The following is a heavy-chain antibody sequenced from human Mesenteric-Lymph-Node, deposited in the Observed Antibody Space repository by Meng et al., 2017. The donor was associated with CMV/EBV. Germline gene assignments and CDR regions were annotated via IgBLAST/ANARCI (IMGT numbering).Heavy chain of an antibody. V-gene: IGHV3-33*06. D-gene: IGHD3-10*01. CDR3: AKDQEEFGELMDY. Sequence: GESLKISCAASGFTFSSYGMHWVRQAPGKGLEWVAVIWYDGSNKYYADSVKGRFTISRDNSKNTLYLQMNSLRAEDTAVYYCAKDQEEFGELMDYWGQGTLVTVSS. J-gene: IGHJ4*02. CDR2: IWYDGSNK. CDR1: GFTFSSYG.